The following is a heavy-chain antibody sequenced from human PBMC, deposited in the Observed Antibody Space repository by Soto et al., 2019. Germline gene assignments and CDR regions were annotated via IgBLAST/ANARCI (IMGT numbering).Heavy chain of an antibody. J-gene: IGHJ4*02. Sequence: QVQLQESGPGLVKPSQTLSLTCTVSGGSISSGNYYWSWIRQHPGKGLEWIGYIYYSGSTYYNPSLKSPLTIPVDTSKNQFAQKLSSVTAADTAVYHWASTYYNASSGPFDSWRQGTLVTVSS. CDR2: IYYSGST. CDR3: ASTYYNASSGPFDS. D-gene: IGHD3-22*01. V-gene: IGHV4-31*01. CDR1: GGSISSGNYY.